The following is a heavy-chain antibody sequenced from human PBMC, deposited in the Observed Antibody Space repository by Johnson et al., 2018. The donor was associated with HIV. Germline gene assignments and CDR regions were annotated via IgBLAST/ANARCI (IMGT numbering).Heavy chain of an antibody. V-gene: IGHV3-20*04. Sequence: VQLVESGGGVAWPGGSLRLSCAASGFTFHDYGMSWVRQVPGKGLEWVSGINWNGGNTGYADSVKDRFLISSDNAKNSLYLQMNSLRAEDTALYYCARDTDYYDNSGHYFVDAFDIWGQGTMVTVSS. CDR3: ARDTDYYDNSGHYFVDAFDI. CDR2: INWNGGNT. CDR1: GFTFHDYG. J-gene: IGHJ3*02. D-gene: IGHD3-22*01.